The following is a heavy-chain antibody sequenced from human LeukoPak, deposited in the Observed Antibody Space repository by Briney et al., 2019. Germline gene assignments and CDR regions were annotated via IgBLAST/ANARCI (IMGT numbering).Heavy chain of an antibody. Sequence: SETLSLTCTVSGGSISSGDYYWSWIRQPPGKGLEWIGYIYYSGSTSYNPSLKSRVIILVDTSKNQISLKLSSVTAADTAVYYCARDMGSESCVDDAFDIWGQGTMVTVSS. J-gene: IGHJ3*02. CDR3: ARDMGSESCVDDAFDI. CDR1: GGSISSGDYY. D-gene: IGHD1-26*01. CDR2: IYYSGST. V-gene: IGHV4-30-4*01.